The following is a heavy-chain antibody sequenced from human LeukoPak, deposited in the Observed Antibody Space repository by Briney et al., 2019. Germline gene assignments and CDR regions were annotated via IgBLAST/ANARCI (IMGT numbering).Heavy chain of an antibody. CDR2: MYPNSGNT. V-gene: IGHV1-8*01. CDR3: ARAPVGYQLLPLYYYYYMDV. Sequence: ASVKVSCKASGYTFSSYDINWVRQATGQGLEWMGWMYPNSGNTGYAQKFQGRVTMTRNTSISTAYMELSSLRSEDTAVYYCARAPVGYQLLPLYYYYYMDVWGKGTTVTVSS. CDR1: GYTFSSYD. J-gene: IGHJ6*03. D-gene: IGHD2-2*01.